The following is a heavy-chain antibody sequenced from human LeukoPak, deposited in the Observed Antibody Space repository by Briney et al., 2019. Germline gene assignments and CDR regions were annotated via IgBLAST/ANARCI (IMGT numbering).Heavy chain of an antibody. D-gene: IGHD2-15*01. J-gene: IGHJ4*02. CDR3: NRWHSGVSYSNV. V-gene: IGHV3-49*04. CDR2: IRSRDGTT. CDR1: GFTFGDYS. Sequence: GSLRLSCTASGFTFGDYSMNWVRQAPGKGLEWVGFIRSRDGTTEYAASVRGRFTISRDESKGIAYLQMNSLKTKDTAVYYCNRWHSGVSYSNVWGQGTLVSVSS.